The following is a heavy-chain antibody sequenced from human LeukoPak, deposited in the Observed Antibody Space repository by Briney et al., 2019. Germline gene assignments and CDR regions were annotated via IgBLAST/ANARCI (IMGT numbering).Heavy chain of an antibody. CDR3: ARHSSRHQPGFDP. CDR1: GGSISSSNYY. D-gene: IGHD6-6*01. Sequence: SETLSLTCTVSGGSISSSNYYWGWIRQPPGKGLEWIGSIYYSGSTYYIPSLKSRVTVSVDTSKNQFSLKLASVTAADTAVYYCARHSSRHQPGFDPWGQGTLVTVSS. CDR2: IYYSGST. V-gene: IGHV4-39*01. J-gene: IGHJ5*02.